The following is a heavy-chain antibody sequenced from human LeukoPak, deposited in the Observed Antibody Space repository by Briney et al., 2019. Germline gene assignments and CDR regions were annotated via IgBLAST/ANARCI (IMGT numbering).Heavy chain of an antibody. CDR1: GFTFSSYE. J-gene: IGHJ4*02. D-gene: IGHD1-26*01. V-gene: IGHV3-48*03. CDR2: ISSSGSTI. CDR3: AKDPQEPLTLYYFDY. Sequence: GGSLRLSCAASGFTFSSYEMNWVRQAPGKGLEWVSYISSSGSTIYYADSVKGRFTISRDNAKNSLYLQMNSLRAEDTAVYYCAKDPQEPLTLYYFDYWGQGTLVTVSS.